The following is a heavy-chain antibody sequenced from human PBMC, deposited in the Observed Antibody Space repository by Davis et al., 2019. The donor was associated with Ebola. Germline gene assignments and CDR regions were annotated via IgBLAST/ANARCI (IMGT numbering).Heavy chain of an antibody. CDR2: IKSKSDGGTT. CDR3: TTLPTGARDY. J-gene: IGHJ4*02. CDR1: GFTFIYAW. D-gene: IGHD2-8*02. V-gene: IGHV3-15*01. Sequence: PGGSLRLSCAASGFTFIYAWMSWVRQAPGKGLEWVGRIKSKSDGGTTDYAAPVKGRFTISRDDSKNTWYLQMNSLKAEDTAVYYCTTLPTGARDYWGQGTLVTVSS.